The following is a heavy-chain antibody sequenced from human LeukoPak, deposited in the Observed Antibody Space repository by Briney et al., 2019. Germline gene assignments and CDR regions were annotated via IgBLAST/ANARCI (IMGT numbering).Heavy chain of an antibody. D-gene: IGHD2-2*01. CDR1: GLTFSISG. J-gene: IGHJ3*02. Sequence: GGSLRLSCAVSGLTFSISGMHWVRQAPDKGLEWVTFIRDDGTGDHYADSVKGRFTVSRDLSKNTLYLQMNSLRVDDMAVYYCARGPSCTSASCYVIGALDIWGPGTTVTVSS. CDR2: IRDDGTGD. V-gene: IGHV3-30*02. CDR3: ARGPSCTSASCYVIGALDI.